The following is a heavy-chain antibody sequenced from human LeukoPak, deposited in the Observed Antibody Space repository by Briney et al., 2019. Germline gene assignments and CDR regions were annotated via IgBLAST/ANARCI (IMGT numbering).Heavy chain of an antibody. CDR2: IIPILGIA. CDR3: ARGAATHDDV. D-gene: IGHD2-15*01. V-gene: IGHV1-69*04. J-gene: IGHJ6*02. CDR1: GYTFTRHD. Sequence: GASVKVSCKASGYTFTRHDINWVRQAPGQGLEWMGRIIPILGIANYAQKFQGRVTITADKSTSTAYMELSSLRSEDTAVYYCARGAATHDDVWGQGTTVTVSS.